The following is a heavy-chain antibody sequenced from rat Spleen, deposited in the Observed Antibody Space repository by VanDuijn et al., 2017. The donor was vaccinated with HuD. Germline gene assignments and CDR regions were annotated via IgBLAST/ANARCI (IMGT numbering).Heavy chain of an antibody. V-gene: IGHV2S12*01. CDR3: VRDGGELGY. Sequence: QVQLKESGPGLVQPSQTLSLTCTVSGFSLTSNGVSWVRQPPGKGLDWIAAISSGGSTYYNSALKSRLSISRDTSKSQVFLKMDSLQTEDTATYYCVRDGGELGYWGQGVMVTVSS. D-gene: IGHD4-1*01. CDR2: ISSGGST. CDR1: GFSLTSNG. J-gene: IGHJ2*01.